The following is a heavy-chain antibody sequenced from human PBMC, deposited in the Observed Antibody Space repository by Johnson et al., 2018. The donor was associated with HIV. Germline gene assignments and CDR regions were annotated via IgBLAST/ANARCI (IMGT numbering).Heavy chain of an antibody. V-gene: IGHV3-30*02. J-gene: IGHJ3*01. CDR3: AKDDNLGVWYSDAFDV. CDR2: IAHDESIT. D-gene: IGHD6-19*01. Sequence: QVQLVESGGGVVKPGGSLRLSCAASGFTFADYGMHWVRQPPGKGLEWVAFIAHDESITHYADSVKGRFTMSRDKSKNTLYLQMKSLRPEDTSIYYCAKDDNLGVWYSDAFDVWGQGTVVTVSS. CDR1: GFTFADYG.